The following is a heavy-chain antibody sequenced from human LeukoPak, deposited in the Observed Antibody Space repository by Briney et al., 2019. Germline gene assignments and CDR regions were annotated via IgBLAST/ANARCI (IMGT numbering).Heavy chain of an antibody. Sequence: PGGSLRLSCAASGFTFSSYAMHWVRQAPGKGLEYVSAISSNGGSTYYATSVKGRFTISRDNSKNTLYLQMGSLRAEDMAVYYCARWGSVWDYYDSSDYYFDYWGQGTLVTVSS. V-gene: IGHV3-64*01. CDR1: GFTFSSYA. J-gene: IGHJ4*02. D-gene: IGHD3-22*01. CDR2: ISSNGGST. CDR3: ARWGSVWDYYDSSDYYFDY.